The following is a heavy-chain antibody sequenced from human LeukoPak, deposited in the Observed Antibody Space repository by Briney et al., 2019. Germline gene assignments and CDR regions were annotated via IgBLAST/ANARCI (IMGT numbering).Heavy chain of an antibody. Sequence: SVKVSCKASGGTFRSYVISWVRQAPGQGLEWMGGIIPIFGTANYTQKFQGRVTITADESTSTAYMELSSLRSADTAVYYCASTTPPPIAAPGTRGLGYYGTDVWGQGTTVTVSS. CDR2: IIPIFGTA. J-gene: IGHJ6*02. CDR1: GGTFRSYV. D-gene: IGHD6-13*01. V-gene: IGHV1-69*13. CDR3: ASTTPPPIAAPGTRGLGYYGTDV.